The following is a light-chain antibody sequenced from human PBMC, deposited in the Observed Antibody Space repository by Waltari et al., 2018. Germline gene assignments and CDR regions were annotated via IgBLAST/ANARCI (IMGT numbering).Light chain of an antibody. Sequence: DIVMTQSPLSLPVTPGQPASISCRSSQSLLAGNGLNYLAWYLQKPGHSPQLLIYLGSNRASGVPDRISGSGSGTDFTLKISRVEADDVGVYYCMQALQTPFIFGPGTKLDVK. CDR1: QSLLAGNGLNY. J-gene: IGKJ3*01. V-gene: IGKV2-28*01. CDR3: MQALQTPFI. CDR2: LGS.